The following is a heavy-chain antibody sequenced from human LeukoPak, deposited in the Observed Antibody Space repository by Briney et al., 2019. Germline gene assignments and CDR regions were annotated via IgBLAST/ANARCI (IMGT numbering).Heavy chain of an antibody. J-gene: IGHJ4*02. D-gene: IGHD1-26*01. CDR1: GFTFSSYG. V-gene: IGHV3-74*01. CDR3: ARIIVGATGIDY. Sequence: GGSLRLSCAASGFTFSSYGMHWVRQAPGKGLVWVSRISDDGSNTNYAESVKGRFTISRDNDKNTLYLQMNSLRAEDTAVYYCARIIVGATGIDYWGQGTLVSVSS. CDR2: ISDDGSNT.